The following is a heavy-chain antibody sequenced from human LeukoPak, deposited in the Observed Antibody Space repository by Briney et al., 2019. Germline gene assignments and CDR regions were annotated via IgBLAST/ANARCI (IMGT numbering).Heavy chain of an antibody. CDR2: NYPGGSES. D-gene: IGHD4-11*01. V-gene: IGHV5-51*01. J-gene: IGHJ6*03. Sequence: GAFPRISCNCSGYTFSNYWSGLGRQMPGKGLEWGGINYPGGSESRYRPSFRGPVTIHADKYLNTAYLKWSSLKASDTAMYYCARHLQKATTVSDNYYLDVWGTGTTVTISS. CDR1: GYTFSNYW. CDR3: ARHLQKATTVSDNYYLDV.